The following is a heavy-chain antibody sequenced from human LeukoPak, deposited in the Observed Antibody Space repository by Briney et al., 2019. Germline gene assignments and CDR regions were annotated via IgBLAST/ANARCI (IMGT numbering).Heavy chain of an antibody. CDR3: ARAIRNYYDSSGYYY. Sequence: GGSLRLSCAASGFTFDGYGMSWVRQAPGKGLEWVSGINWNGGSTGYADSMKGRFTISRDNAKNSLYLQMNSLRAEDTALYYCARAIRNYYDSSGYYYWGQGTLVTVSS. J-gene: IGHJ4*02. D-gene: IGHD3-22*01. CDR2: INWNGGST. CDR1: GFTFDGYG. V-gene: IGHV3-20*04.